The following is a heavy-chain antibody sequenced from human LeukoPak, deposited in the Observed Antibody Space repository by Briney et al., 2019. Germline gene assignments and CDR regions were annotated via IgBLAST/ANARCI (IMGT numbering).Heavy chain of an antibody. CDR3: ARANRISGYYPDFDY. V-gene: IGHV1-3*03. J-gene: IGHJ4*02. CDR2: INAGNGNT. Sequence: GASVKVSCKASGYTFTSYAMHWVRQAPGQRLEWMGWINAGNGNTKYSQEFQGRVTITRDTSASTAYMELSSLRSEDMAVYYCARANRISGYYPDFDYWGQGTLVTVSS. D-gene: IGHD3-22*01. CDR1: GYTFTSYA.